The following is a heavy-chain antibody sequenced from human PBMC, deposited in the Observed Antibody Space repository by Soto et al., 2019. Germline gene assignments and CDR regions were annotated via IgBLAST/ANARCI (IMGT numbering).Heavy chain of an antibody. Sequence: ASVKVSCKVSGYTLTELSMHWVRQAPGKGLEWMGGFDPEDGETIYAQKFQGRVTMTEDTSTDTAYMELSSLRSEDTAVYYCATRPNRRNAFDIWGQGTMVTVSS. CDR3: ATRPNRRNAFDI. V-gene: IGHV1-24*01. CDR1: GYTLTELS. D-gene: IGHD6-6*01. J-gene: IGHJ3*02. CDR2: FDPEDGET.